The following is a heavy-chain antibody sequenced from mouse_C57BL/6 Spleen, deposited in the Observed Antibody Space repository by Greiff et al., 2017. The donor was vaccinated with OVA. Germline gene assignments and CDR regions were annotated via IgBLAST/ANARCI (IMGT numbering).Heavy chain of an antibody. V-gene: IGHV1-55*01. J-gene: IGHJ3*01. Sequence: QVQLQQPGAELVKPGASVKMSCKASGYTFTSYWITWVKQRPGQGLEWIGDIYPGSGSTNYNEKFKNKATLTVDTSSSTAYMQLSSLTSEDAAVYYGARSPGEAWFAYWGQGTLVTVSA. CDR1: GYTFTSYW. CDR2: IYPGSGST. CDR3: ARSPGEAWFAY. D-gene: IGHD2-13*01.